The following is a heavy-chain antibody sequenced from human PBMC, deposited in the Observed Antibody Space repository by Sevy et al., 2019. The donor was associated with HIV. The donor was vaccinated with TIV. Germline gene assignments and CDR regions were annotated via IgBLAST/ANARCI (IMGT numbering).Heavy chain of an antibody. D-gene: IGHD3-9*01. CDR1: GFTFSRYW. Sequence: GGSLRLSCAASGFTFSRYWMSWVRQAPGKGLEWVAYIKEDGSEENYVDSVRGRITISRDNAKNSLYLQMNSLRAEDTAVYYCARAGDDILTGYYRDYYYYYGMDVWGQGTTVTVSS. CDR2: IKEDGSEE. J-gene: IGHJ6*02. V-gene: IGHV3-7*01. CDR3: ARAGDDILTGYYRDYYYYYGMDV.